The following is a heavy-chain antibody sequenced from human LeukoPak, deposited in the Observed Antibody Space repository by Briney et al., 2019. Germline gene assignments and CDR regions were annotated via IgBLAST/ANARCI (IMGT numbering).Heavy chain of an antibody. CDR2: ISGRGDNT. D-gene: IGHD3-22*01. V-gene: IGHV3-23*01. CDR1: GFTFSNSA. CDR3: TRDWTHYDSSGYFDY. Sequence: GGSLRLSCAASGFTFSNSAMSWVRRAPGKGLEWVSVISGRGDNTYYADSVKGRFTISRDNAKNTLYLQMNSLRAEDTAVYYCTRDWTHYDSSGYFDYWGQGTLVTVSS. J-gene: IGHJ4*02.